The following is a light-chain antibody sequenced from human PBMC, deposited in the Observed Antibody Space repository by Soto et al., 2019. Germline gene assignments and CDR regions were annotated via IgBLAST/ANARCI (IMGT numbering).Light chain of an antibody. CDR2: DVT. Sequence: QSALTQPRSVSGSPGQSVTISCSRTSSDLGGYNYVSWYQHHPGKAPKLMIYDVTLRPSGVPDRFSGSKSGNTASLTISGLQAEDEADYYCCSYAGSFTWVFGGGTKLTVL. CDR1: SSDLGGYNY. CDR3: CSYAGSFTWV. J-gene: IGLJ3*02. V-gene: IGLV2-11*01.